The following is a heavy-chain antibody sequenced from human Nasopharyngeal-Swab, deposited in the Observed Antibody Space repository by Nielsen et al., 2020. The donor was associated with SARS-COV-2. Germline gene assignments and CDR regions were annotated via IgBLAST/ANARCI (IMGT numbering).Heavy chain of an antibody. D-gene: IGHD2-15*01. Sequence: GESLKTPCAASGFTLSGYAMSWVPQAPGKGLEWVSAIVGTGGSTYHADSVKGQFTISRDNSKNTLYLQMNSLRAEDPAVFYSAKDRGCSGGSCYVHWYFDLWGRGTLVTVSS. CDR1: GFTLSGYA. V-gene: IGHV3-23*01. CDR3: AKDRGCSGGSCYVHWYFDL. J-gene: IGHJ2*01. CDR2: IVGTGGST.